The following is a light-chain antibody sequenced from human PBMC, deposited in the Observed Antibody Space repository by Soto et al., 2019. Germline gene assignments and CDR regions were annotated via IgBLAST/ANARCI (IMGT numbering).Light chain of an antibody. CDR3: VAWDDSLNGYVV. CDR1: SSNIGSNT. CDR2: SNN. Sequence: SVLTQPPSASGTPGQRVTISCSGSSSNIGSNTVNWYQQLPGTATKLVIYSNNQRPSGVPDRFSGSKSGTSASLAISGLQSEDEADYYCVAWDDSLNGYVVFGGGTKVTVL. V-gene: IGLV1-44*01. J-gene: IGLJ2*01.